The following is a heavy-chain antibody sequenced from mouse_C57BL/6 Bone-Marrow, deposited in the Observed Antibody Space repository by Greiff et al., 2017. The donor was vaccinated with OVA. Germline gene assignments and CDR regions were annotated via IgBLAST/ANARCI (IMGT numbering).Heavy chain of an antibody. V-gene: IGHV1-82*01. D-gene: IGHD1-1*01. Sequence: QVQLQQSGPELVKPGASVKISCKASGYAFSSSWMNWVKQRPGKGLEWIGRIYPGDGDTNYNGQFKGKATLTAAKSSSTAYMQLSSLTSEDSAVYFCARSYDGAPDFDYWGQGTTLTVSS. CDR2: IYPGDGDT. J-gene: IGHJ2*01. CDR1: GYAFSSSW. CDR3: ARSYDGAPDFDY.